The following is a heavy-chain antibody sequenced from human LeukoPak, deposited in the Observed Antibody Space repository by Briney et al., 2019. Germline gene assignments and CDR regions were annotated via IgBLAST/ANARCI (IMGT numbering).Heavy chain of an antibody. CDR3: AKDPRGAYYYGSGSHNDY. CDR2: ISGSGGST. J-gene: IGHJ4*02. D-gene: IGHD3-10*01. V-gene: IGHV3-23*01. CDR1: GFTFSSYA. Sequence: GGSLRLSCAASGFTFSSYAMSWVRQAPGKGLEWVSAISGSGGSTYYADSVKGRFTISRDNSKNTLYLQMNSLRAEDTAVYYCAKDPRGAYYYGSGSHNDYWGQGTLVTVSS.